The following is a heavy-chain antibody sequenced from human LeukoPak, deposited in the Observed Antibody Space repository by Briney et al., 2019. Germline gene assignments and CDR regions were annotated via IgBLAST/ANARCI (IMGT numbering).Heavy chain of an antibody. J-gene: IGHJ6*03. Sequence: SVKVSCKASGDIFINYAVSWVRQAPGQGLEWTGGIIPIFGTTNYAQKFQGRVTITTDESTSTAYMELSSLRSEDTAVYYCARSRRAYYSYYMDIWGKGTTVTVSS. V-gene: IGHV1-69*05. CDR3: ARSRRAYYSYYMDI. CDR1: GDIFINYA. CDR2: IIPIFGTT.